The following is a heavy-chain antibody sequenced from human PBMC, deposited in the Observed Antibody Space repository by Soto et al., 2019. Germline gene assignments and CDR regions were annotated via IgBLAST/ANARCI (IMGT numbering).Heavy chain of an antibody. J-gene: IGHJ3*02. CDR3: ARGLATLPVFAFDI. D-gene: IGHD6-6*01. Sequence: QGTLKESGPPLVKPTQTLTLTCSFSGFSLSTSGVGVGWIRQSPGKALEWLALIYWSGDVHYRPSLKTRLSITKDTSKNHVVLIMTDMDPVDTATYYCARGLATLPVFAFDIWGRGTMVTVSS. CDR1: GFSLSTSGVG. CDR2: IYWSGDV. V-gene: IGHV2-5*01.